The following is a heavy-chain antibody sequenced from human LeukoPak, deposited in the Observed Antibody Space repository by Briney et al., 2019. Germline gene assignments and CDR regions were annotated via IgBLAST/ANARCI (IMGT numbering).Heavy chain of an antibody. CDR3: ARYDSGNSNDAFDI. V-gene: IGHV4-59*01. D-gene: IGHD4-23*01. J-gene: IGHJ3*02. CDR1: GGSISSYY. Sequence: RSSETLSLTCIVSGGSISSYYWSWIRQPPGKGLELIGYIYNSGRTNYNPSLKSRVTISVDTSKNQFSLKLSSVTAADTAVYYCARYDSGNSNDAFDIWGQGTMVTVSS. CDR2: IYNSGRT.